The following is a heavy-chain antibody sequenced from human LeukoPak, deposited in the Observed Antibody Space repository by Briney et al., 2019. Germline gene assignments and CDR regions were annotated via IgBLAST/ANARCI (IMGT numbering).Heavy chain of an antibody. J-gene: IGHJ4*02. V-gene: IGHV3-21*01. CDR2: ISSSSSYI. Sequence: ETLSLTCTVSGYSISSGYYWDWIRQPPGKGLEWVSSISSSSSYIYYADSVKGRFTISRDNAKNSLYLQMNSLRAEDTAVYYCARSYYYDSSGYYYWGQGTLVTVSS. CDR3: ARSYYYDSSGYYY. CDR1: GYSISSGYY. D-gene: IGHD3-22*01.